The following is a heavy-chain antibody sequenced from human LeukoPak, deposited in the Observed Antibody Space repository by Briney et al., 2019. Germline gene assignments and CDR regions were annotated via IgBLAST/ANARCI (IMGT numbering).Heavy chain of an antibody. V-gene: IGHV5-51*01. Sequence: GESLKISCQGSGYSFTSYWIGWVRQMPGKGLEWMGIIYPGDSDTRYSPSFQGQVTISADKSISTAYLQWSSLKASDTAMYYCARQGGYSYGYDGGVDYWGQGTLVTVSS. CDR1: GYSFTSYW. D-gene: IGHD5-18*01. CDR2: IYPGDSDT. J-gene: IGHJ4*02. CDR3: ARQGGYSYGYDGGVDY.